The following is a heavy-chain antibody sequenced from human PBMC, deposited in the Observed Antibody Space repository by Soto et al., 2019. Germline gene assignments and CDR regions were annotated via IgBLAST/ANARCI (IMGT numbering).Heavy chain of an antibody. CDR1: GFTFSGSA. V-gene: IGHV3-73*02. J-gene: IGHJ4*02. Sequence: EVQLVESRGGLVQPGGSLKLSCAASGFTFSGSAIHWVRQASGKGLEWVGRIRSKGNNYATAYAASVKGRFTISRDDSKNTAYLQMNSLKTEDTAVYYCIRPYYYDSSGRDYRGQGTLVTVSS. CDR2: IRSKGNNYAT. D-gene: IGHD3-22*01. CDR3: IRPYYYDSSGRDY.